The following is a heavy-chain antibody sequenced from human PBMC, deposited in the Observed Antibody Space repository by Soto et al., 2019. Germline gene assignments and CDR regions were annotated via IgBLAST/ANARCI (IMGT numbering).Heavy chain of an antibody. CDR1: GDSISSYR. J-gene: IGHJ4*02. Sequence: QVRLQESGPGLVKPSETLSLTCAVSGDSISSYRWSWIRQPPGKGLEWIGYISYSGTTKYNPSLKSRVTISVDPSNNRISLQLTSVTAADTAVYYCARAGDYYGSGSNYNTIFDYWGQGTLVIVSS. CDR3: ARAGDYYGSGSNYNTIFDY. CDR2: ISYSGTT. D-gene: IGHD3-10*01. V-gene: IGHV4-59*01.